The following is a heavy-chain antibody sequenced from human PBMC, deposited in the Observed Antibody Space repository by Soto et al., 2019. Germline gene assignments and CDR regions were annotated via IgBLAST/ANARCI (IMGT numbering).Heavy chain of an antibody. D-gene: IGHD1-26*01. V-gene: IGHV3-21*01. J-gene: IGHJ4*02. CDR3: EGTRWVGATMGY. CDR2: ISSSSSYI. Sequence: PVGSLRLSCAASGFTFSSYSVNWVRQAPGKGLEWVSSISSSSSYIYYADSVKGRFTISRDNAKNSLYLQMNSLRAEDTAVYYCEGTRWVGATMGYWGQGTLVTVSS. CDR1: GFTFSSYS.